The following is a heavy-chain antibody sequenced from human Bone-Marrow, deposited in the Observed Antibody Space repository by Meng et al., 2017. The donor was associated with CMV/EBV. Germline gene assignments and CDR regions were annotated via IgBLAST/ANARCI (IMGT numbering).Heavy chain of an antibody. CDR2: ISAYNGNT. J-gene: IGHJ6*02. CDR1: GYTFTSYG. Sequence: ASVKVSRKASGYTFTSYGISWVRQAPGQGLEWMGRISAYNGNTNYAQKLQGRVTMTTDTSTSTAYMELRSLRSDDTAVYYCARAPRLGGYCSSTSCYTVRGLDVWGQGTTVTVSS. V-gene: IGHV1-18*01. D-gene: IGHD2-2*02. CDR3: ARAPRLGGYCSSTSCYTVRGLDV.